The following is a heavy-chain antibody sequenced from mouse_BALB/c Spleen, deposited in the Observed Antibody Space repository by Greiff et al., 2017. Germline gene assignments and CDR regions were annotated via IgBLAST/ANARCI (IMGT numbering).Heavy chain of an antibody. CDR3: VRDRDGYLFAY. CDR2: IWTGGGT. Sequence: VKLVESGPGLVAPSQSLSITCTVSGFSLTSYDISWIRQPPGKGLEWLGVIWTGGGTNYNSAFMSRLSISKDNSKSQVFLKMNSLQTDDTAIYYCVRDRDGYLFAYWGQGTLVTVSA. CDR1: GFSLTSYD. V-gene: IGHV2-9-2*01. J-gene: IGHJ3*01. D-gene: IGHD2-3*01.